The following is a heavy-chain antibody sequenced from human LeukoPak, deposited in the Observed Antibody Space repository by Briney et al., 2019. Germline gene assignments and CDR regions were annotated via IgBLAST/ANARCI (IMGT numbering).Heavy chain of an antibody. CDR3: AKDLGYNWNFDSLDI. J-gene: IGHJ3*02. Sequence: GGSLRLSCAASGFRFSDYGMHWVRQAPGKGPEWVTFIRYDGSNKHSADSVKGRFTISRDNSRNTLYLQMNSLRPEDTAVYYCAKDLGYNWNFDSLDIWGQGTMATVSS. V-gene: IGHV3-30*02. CDR1: GFRFSDYG. CDR2: IRYDGSNK. D-gene: IGHD1-1*01.